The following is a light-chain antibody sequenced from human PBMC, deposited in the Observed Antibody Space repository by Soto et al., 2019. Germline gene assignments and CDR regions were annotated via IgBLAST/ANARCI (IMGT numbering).Light chain of an antibody. CDR3: IAFTSSHILV. Sequence: QAAVNRHATVSSSPGQSVPISCTGTSSDVGGYNYVSWYQQHPGRAPNLIIYDVTNRPSGISNRFSGSKSGNTASLTISGLQTEDEADYYCIAFTSSHILVFGHGTKGTV. V-gene: IGLV2-14*03. CDR1: SSDVGGYNY. J-gene: IGLJ1*01. CDR2: DVT.